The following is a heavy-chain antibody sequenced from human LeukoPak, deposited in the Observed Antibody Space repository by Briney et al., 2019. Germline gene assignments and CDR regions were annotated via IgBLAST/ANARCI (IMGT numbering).Heavy chain of an antibody. CDR1: GFTFSSYE. D-gene: IGHD4-17*01. V-gene: IGHV3-48*03. CDR3: ARDRRYGDYPTSKYYYYGMDV. CDR2: ISSSGSLI. J-gene: IGHJ6*02. Sequence: PGGSLRLACAASGFTFSSYEMNWVRQAPGKGLEWVSYISSSGSLIYYADSVKGRFTISRDNAKNSLYLQMNSLRDEDTAVYYCARDRRYGDYPTSKYYYYGMDVWGQGTTVTVSS.